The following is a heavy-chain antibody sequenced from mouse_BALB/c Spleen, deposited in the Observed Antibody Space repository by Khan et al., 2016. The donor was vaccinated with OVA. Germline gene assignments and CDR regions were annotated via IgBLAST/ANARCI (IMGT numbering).Heavy chain of an antibody. J-gene: IGHJ4*01. CDR1: AYSFTSYY. Sequence: VQLKESGPELMKPGASVNISCKASAYSFTSYYMHWVKQSHGKNLEWLGCIDPFNGGTTYNQKFKGRATLTVDKSSSTAYMHLSTLTSEDSAVXYCARRTLDYWGQGTTVTVSS. CDR3: ARRTLDY. CDR2: IDPFNGGT. V-gene: IGHV1S135*01.